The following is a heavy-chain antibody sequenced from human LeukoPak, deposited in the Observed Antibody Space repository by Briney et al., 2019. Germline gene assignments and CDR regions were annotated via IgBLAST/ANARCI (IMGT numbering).Heavy chain of an antibody. D-gene: IGHD3-22*01. J-gene: IGHJ4*02. CDR3: AEDYYYDSSGKNDYFDY. CDR2: ISWNSGSI. CDR1: GFTFDDYA. V-gene: IGHV3-9*01. Sequence: GGSLRLSCAASGFTFDDYAMHWVRQAPGKGLEWVSGISWNSGSIGYADSVKGRFTISRDNAKNSLYLQMNSLRAEDTALYYCAEDYYYDSSGKNDYFDYWGQGTLVTVSS.